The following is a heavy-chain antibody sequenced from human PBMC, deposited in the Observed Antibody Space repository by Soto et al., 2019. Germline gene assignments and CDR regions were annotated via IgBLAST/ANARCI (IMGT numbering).Heavy chain of an antibody. CDR3: ARAKRGPSYWYCDL. J-gene: IGHJ2*01. Sequence: PGGSLRLSCAASGFTFSSYDMHWVRQATGKGLEWVSAIGTAVDPYYPGSVKGRFTISRENAKNSLYLQMNSLRAGDTAVYYCARAKRGPSYWYCDLSGRGTLVTVSS. CDR1: GFTFSSYD. V-gene: IGHV3-13*05. CDR2: IGTAVDP. D-gene: IGHD3-16*01.